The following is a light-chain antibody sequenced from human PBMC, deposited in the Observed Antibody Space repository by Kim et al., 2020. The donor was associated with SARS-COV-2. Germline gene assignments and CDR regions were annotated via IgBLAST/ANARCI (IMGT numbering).Light chain of an antibody. J-gene: IGKJ4*01. Sequence: SPGERATLSCRASQSVSSYLAWYQHKPGQAPRLLIYDASNRATGIPARFSGSGSGTDFTLTISSLEPEDFAIYYCQQRSNWPPPTFGGGTKVDIK. CDR1: QSVSSY. V-gene: IGKV3-11*01. CDR3: QQRSNWPPPT. CDR2: DAS.